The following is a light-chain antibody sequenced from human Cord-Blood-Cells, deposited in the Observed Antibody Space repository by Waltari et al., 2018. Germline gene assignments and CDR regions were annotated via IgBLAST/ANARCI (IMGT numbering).Light chain of an antibody. Sequence: QSALTKPASVSGSPGQSITISCTATRSDGGGYNYVSWYQQHPGKAPHLIIYEVSNRPSGVSNRFSGSKSDNTASLTISGLQAEDEADYYCSSYTSSSTVVFGGGTKLTVL. CDR3: SSYTSSSTVV. J-gene: IGLJ2*01. CDR1: RSDGGGYNY. V-gene: IGLV2-14*01. CDR2: EVS.